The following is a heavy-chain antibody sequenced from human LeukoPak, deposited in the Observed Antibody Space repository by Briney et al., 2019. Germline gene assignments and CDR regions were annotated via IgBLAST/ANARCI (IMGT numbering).Heavy chain of an antibody. V-gene: IGHV4-59*08. CDR3: ARGRPTYYYDSSGPDAFDI. D-gene: IGHD3-22*01. J-gene: IGHJ3*02. Sequence: SETLSPTCTVSGGSISSYYWSWIRQPPGKGLEWIGCIYYSGSTNYNPSLKSRVTISVDTSKNQFSLKLSSVTAADTAVYYCARGRPTYYYDSSGPDAFDIWGQGTMVTVSS. CDR2: IYYSGST. CDR1: GGSISSYY.